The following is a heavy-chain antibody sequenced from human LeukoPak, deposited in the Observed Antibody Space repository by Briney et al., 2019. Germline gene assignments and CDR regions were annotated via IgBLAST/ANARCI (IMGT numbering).Heavy chain of an antibody. J-gene: IGHJ4*02. D-gene: IGHD5-18*01. CDR2: ISNSSTYI. Sequence: PGGSLRLSCAASGFTVRSNYMSWVRQAPGKGLEWVSSISNSSTYIYYADSVKGRFTISRDNAKKSLYLQMNSLRAEDTAVYYCARDDTDYWGQGTLVTVSS. CDR1: GFTVRSNY. V-gene: IGHV3-21*01. CDR3: ARDDTDY.